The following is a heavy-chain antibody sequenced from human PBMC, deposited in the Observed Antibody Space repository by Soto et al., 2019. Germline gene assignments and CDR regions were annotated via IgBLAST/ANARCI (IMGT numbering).Heavy chain of an antibody. CDR2: IYHSGST. Sequence: PSETLSLTCAVSGGSISSGGYSWSWIRQPPGKGLEWIGYIYHSGSTYYNPSLKSRVTISVDRSKNQFSLKLSSVTAADTAVYYCARASNYYDSSGYQYYLDYWGQGTLVTVSS. D-gene: IGHD3-22*01. J-gene: IGHJ4*02. V-gene: IGHV4-30-2*01. CDR1: GGSISSGGYS. CDR3: ARASNYYDSSGYQYYLDY.